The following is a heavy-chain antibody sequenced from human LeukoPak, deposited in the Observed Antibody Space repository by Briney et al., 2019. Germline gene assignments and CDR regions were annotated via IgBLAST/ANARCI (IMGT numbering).Heavy chain of an antibody. Sequence: GGSLRLSCAASGFTFSSHGMHWVRQAPGKGLEGVAVIWYDGSNKYYADSVKGRFTISRDNFKNMLHLQLDSLRAEASAVYYCARHLDSSGWNLDFDYRGQGIMVTVSS. CDR2: IWYDGSNK. CDR1: GFTFSSHG. CDR3: ARHLDSSGWNLDFDY. J-gene: IGHJ4*02. V-gene: IGHV3-33*01. D-gene: IGHD3-22*01.